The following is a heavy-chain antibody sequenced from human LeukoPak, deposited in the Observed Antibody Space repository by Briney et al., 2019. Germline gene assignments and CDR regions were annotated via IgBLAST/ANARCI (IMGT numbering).Heavy chain of an antibody. CDR3: ASDLAQRNYYYMDV. Sequence: GGSLRLSCVASGFTFSSHSMNWVRQAPGHGLEWVSSISSSSSYIYYADSVKGRFTISRDNAKNSLYLQMNSLRAEDTAVYYCASDLAQRNYYYMDVWGKGTTVTVSS. CDR2: ISSSSSYI. CDR1: GFTFSSHS. J-gene: IGHJ6*03. V-gene: IGHV3-21*01.